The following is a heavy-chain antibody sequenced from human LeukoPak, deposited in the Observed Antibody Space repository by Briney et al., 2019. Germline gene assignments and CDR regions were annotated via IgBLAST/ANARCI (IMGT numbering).Heavy chain of an antibody. J-gene: IGHJ3*02. CDR2: INPNSGGT. CDR3: AREGAYYYDSSGYADAFDI. D-gene: IGHD3-22*01. V-gene: IGHV1-2*05. CDR1: GCTFTGYY. Sequence: ASVKVSCKASGCTFTGYYMHWVRQAPVQGLEWMGRINPNSGGTNYAQKFQGRVTMTRDTSISTAYMELSRLRSDDTVVYYCAREGAYYYDSSGYADAFDIWGQGTMVTVSS.